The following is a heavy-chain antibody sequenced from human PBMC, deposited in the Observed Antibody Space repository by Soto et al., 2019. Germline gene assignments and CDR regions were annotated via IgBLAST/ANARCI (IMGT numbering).Heavy chain of an antibody. CDR1: GFTFSTFN. D-gene: IGHD1-26*01. CDR3: AKSGPTNYFDF. J-gene: IGHJ4*02. CDR2: ITGGSGFT. Sequence: EGALRRSCVASGFTFSTFNMNWVRQAPGKGLEWVSGITGGSGFTFYADSVKGRFTISRDDSENTLFLQMSSLRAEDTAKYYCAKSGPTNYFDFWGQGTLVTVSS. V-gene: IGHV3-23*01.